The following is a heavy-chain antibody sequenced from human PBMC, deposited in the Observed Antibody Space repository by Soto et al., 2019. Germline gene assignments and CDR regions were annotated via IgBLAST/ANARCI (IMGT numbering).Heavy chain of an antibody. Sequence: PGGSLRLCYAASGFTFSSYSMNWVRQAPGKGPEWVSSISSSSSYIYYADSVKGRFTISRDNAKNSLYLQMNSLRAEDTAVYYCARLPQYYDILAHFDYWGQGTLVTVSS. J-gene: IGHJ4*02. CDR3: ARLPQYYDILAHFDY. D-gene: IGHD3-9*01. CDR1: GFTFSSYS. CDR2: ISSSSSYI. V-gene: IGHV3-21*01.